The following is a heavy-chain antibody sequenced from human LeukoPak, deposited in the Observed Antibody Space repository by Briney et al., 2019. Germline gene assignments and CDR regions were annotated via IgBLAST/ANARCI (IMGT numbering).Heavy chain of an antibody. J-gene: IGHJ4*02. CDR1: GGSISSGGYS. CDR3: ARVWGGSYFDY. Sequence: PSQTLSLTCAVSGGSISSGGYSWSWIRQPPGKGLEWIGYIYHSGSTYYNPSLKSRVTISVDRSKNQFSLKLSSVTAADAAVFYCARVWGGSYFDYWGQGTLVTVSS. V-gene: IGHV4-30-2*01. D-gene: IGHD1-26*01. CDR2: IYHSGST.